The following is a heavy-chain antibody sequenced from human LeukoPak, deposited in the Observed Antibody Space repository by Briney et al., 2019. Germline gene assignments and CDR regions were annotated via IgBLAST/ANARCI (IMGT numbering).Heavy chain of an antibody. CDR3: AREGVGYYGSSGPGDAFDI. Sequence: GGSLRRPCAGSGFTCDDDEMSWVRQAPGKGLEWVAGINWNGGRTGYADSVKGRCTISRDNAKNSLYLQMNSLRAEDTALYYCAREGVGYYGSSGPGDAFDIWGQGPMVTVSS. CDR1: GFTCDDDE. D-gene: IGHD3-22*01. V-gene: IGHV3-20*04. CDR2: INWNGGRT. J-gene: IGHJ3*02.